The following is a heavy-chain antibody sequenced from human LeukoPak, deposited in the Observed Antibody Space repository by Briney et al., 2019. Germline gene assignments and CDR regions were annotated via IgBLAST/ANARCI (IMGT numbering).Heavy chain of an antibody. CDR2: MNPNSGNT. V-gene: IGHV1-8*03. CDR3: ARSPMVRGVTTRSYFDY. J-gene: IGHJ4*02. Sequence: GASVKVSCKASGYTFTSYDINWVRQATGQGLEWMGWMNPNSGNTGYAQKFQGRVTITRDTSISTAYMELSSLRSEDTAVYYCARSPMVRGVTTRSYFDYWGQGTLVTVSS. CDR1: GYTFTSYD. D-gene: IGHD3-10*01.